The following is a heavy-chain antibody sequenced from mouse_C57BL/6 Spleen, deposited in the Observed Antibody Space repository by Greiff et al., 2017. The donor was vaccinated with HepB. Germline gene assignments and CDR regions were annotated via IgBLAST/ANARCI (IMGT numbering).Heavy chain of an antibody. CDR3: TFITTVVATGAY. V-gene: IGHV1-15*01. D-gene: IGHD1-1*01. CDR2: IDPETGGT. CDR1: GYTFTDYE. J-gene: IGHJ3*01. Sequence: QVQLQQSGAELVRPGASVTLSCKASGYTFTDYEMHWVKQTPVHGLEWIGAIDPETGGTAYNQKFKGKAILTADKPSSTAYMELRSLTSEDSAVYYCTFITTVVATGAYWGQGTLVTVSA.